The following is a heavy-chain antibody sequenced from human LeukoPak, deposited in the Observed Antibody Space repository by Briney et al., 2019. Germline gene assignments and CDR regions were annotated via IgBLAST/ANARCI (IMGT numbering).Heavy chain of an antibody. CDR1: GFTFSSYS. Sequence: GGSLRLSCAASGFTFSSYSMNCVRQAPGKGLEWVSCISSRSSYIYYTDSVKGRFTISRDNAKNSLSLQMNSLRAEDTAVYYCARDLKYYDSSGFDYWGQGTLVTVSS. CDR2: ISSRSSYI. V-gene: IGHV3-21*01. D-gene: IGHD3-22*01. J-gene: IGHJ4*02. CDR3: ARDLKYYDSSGFDY.